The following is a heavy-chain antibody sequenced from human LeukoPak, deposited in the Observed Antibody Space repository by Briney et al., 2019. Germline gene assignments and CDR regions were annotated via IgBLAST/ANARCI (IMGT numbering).Heavy chain of an antibody. V-gene: IGHV3-21*01. CDR3: GREGGERVVPAAFFDP. CDR2: ISSSSSYI. J-gene: IGHJ5*02. Sequence: GGSLRLSCAASGFTFSSYSMNWVRQAPGKGLEWVSSISSSSSYIYYADSVKGRFTISRDNAKNSLYLQMNSLRAEDTAVYYCGREGGERVVPAAFFDPWGQGTLVTVSS. D-gene: IGHD2-2*01. CDR1: GFTFSSYS.